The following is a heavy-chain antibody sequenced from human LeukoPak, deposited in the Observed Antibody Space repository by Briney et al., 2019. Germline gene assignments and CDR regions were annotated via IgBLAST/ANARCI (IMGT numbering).Heavy chain of an antibody. Sequence: PGGSLRLSCAGSGFALSSYSFGWVRQAPGKGLEWVSGISWNSGSIGYADSVKGRFTISRDNAKNSLYLQMNSLRAEDTALYYCAKDQRGSSWLFDYWGQGTLVTVSS. CDR2: ISWNSGSI. J-gene: IGHJ4*02. CDR3: AKDQRGSSWLFDY. V-gene: IGHV3-9*01. D-gene: IGHD6-13*01. CDR1: GFALSSYS.